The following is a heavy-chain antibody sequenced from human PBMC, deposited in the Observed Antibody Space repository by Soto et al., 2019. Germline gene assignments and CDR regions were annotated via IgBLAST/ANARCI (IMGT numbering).Heavy chain of an antibody. J-gene: IGHJ6*02. CDR1: GYTFTNYW. CDR3: AASIFYYGMDV. CDR2: IYPGDSDT. V-gene: IGHV5-51*01. Sequence: VSLKISFQGSGYTFTNYWIGWVRQMPGKGLEWMGIIYPGDSDTKYNPSFQGQVTISADKSITTTYLQWSSLKASDTAIYYCAASIFYYGMDVWGQGTTVTVSS.